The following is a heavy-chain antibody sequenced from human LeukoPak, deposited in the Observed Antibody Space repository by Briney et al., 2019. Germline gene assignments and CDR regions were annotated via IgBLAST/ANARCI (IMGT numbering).Heavy chain of an antibody. CDR3: VKDLSGSYSFDY. D-gene: IGHD1-26*01. V-gene: IGHV3-64D*09. CDR1: GFTFSSYA. CDR2: INDNGGTT. Sequence: PGGSLRLSCSASGFTFSSYAMHWVRQAPGKGLEYVSGINDNGGTTHYADSLKGRFTISRDSSKNKLYLQMTSLRAEDTGVYYCVKDLSGSYSFDYWGQGTLVTVSS. J-gene: IGHJ4*02.